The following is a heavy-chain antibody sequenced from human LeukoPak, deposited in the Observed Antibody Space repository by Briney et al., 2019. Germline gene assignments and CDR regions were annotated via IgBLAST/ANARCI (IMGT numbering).Heavy chain of an antibody. V-gene: IGHV4-34*01. CDR2: INHSGST. CDR3: ARGSHYYDRSGYDY. Sequence: SETLSLTCAVYGGSFSGYYWSWIRQPPGKGLEWIGEINHSGSTNYNPSLKSRVTISVDTSKNQFSLKLSSVTAADTAVYYCARGSHYYDRSGYDYWGQGTLVTVSS. J-gene: IGHJ4*02. D-gene: IGHD3-22*01. CDR1: GGSFSGYY.